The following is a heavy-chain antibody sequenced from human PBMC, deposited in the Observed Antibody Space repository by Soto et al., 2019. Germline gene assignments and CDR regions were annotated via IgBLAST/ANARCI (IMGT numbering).Heavy chain of an antibody. D-gene: IGHD3-10*01. CDR3: ARGWFGLDV. Sequence: EVQLVESGGGLVQPGGSLRLSCAASEFTFSGRSVHWVRQAPGKGLVWVSGIDKVGTDSTYADSVKGRFTSSRDNAKNTVYLQMTSLRVEATAVYYCARGWFGLDVWGKGTTVTVSS. J-gene: IGHJ6*04. V-gene: IGHV3-74*01. CDR1: EFTFSGRS. CDR2: IDKVGTDS.